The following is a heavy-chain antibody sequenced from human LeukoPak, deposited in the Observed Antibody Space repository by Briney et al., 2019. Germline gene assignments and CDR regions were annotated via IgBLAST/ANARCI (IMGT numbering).Heavy chain of an antibody. D-gene: IGHD4-17*01. V-gene: IGHV4-34*01. CDR3: ASMTTVTTVDY. Sequence: SETLSLTCAVYGGSFSCYYWSWIPQPPGKGLEWIGEINHSGSTNSNPSLKSRVTISVDTSKNQFSLKLSSVTAADTGVYYCASMTTVTTVDYWGEGTLVTVSS. CDR2: INHSGST. CDR1: GGSFSCYY. J-gene: IGHJ4*02.